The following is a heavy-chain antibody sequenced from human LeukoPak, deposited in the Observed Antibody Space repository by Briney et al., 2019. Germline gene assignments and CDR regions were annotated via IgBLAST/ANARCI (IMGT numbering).Heavy chain of an antibody. Sequence: GPSVEVFCKSSGYTFTTYDINWVRQVTGQGLEWMGWMNPNSGNTGYAQKIQGRVTMTRNTSINTAYMELSSLRSEDTAVYYCARGTSRDYGSGSSWFDPWGQGTMVTVSS. J-gene: IGHJ5*02. CDR1: GYTFTTYD. CDR2: MNPNSGNT. V-gene: IGHV1-8*01. CDR3: ARGTSRDYGSGSSWFDP. D-gene: IGHD3-10*01.